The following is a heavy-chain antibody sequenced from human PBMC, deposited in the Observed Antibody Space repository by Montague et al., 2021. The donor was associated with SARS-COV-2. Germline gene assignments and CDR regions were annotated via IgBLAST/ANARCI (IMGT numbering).Heavy chain of an antibody. J-gene: IGHJ6*02. CDR2: TYYRSKWYN. D-gene: IGHD3-10*01. CDR1: GDSVSSNSAA. CDR3: ARGLWFGELLYYYYYYGMDV. V-gene: IGHV6-1*01. Sequence: CAISGDSVSSNSAAWNWIRQSPSRGLEWLGRTYYRSKWYNDYAVSVKSRIAINPDTSKNQFSLQLNPVTPEDTAVYYCARGLWFGELLYYYYYYGMDVWGQGTTVTVSS.